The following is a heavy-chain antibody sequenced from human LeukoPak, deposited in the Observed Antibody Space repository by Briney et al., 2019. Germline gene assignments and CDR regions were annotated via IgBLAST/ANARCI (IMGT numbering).Heavy chain of an antibody. CDR1: GFTFSSYA. CDR3: VRGAYSSSWLNFDY. V-gene: IGHV3-30*04. D-gene: IGHD6-13*01. Sequence: GGSLRLSCAASGFTFSSYAMHWVRQAPGKGLEWVALIPYDGSNKYYADSVKGRFTVSRDNSKNTLYLQMNSLRAEDTAVYYCVRGAYSSSWLNFDYWAREPWSPSPQ. J-gene: IGHJ4*02. CDR2: IPYDGSNK.